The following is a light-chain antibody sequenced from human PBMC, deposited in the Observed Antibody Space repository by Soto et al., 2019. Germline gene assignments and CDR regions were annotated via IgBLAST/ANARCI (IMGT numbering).Light chain of an antibody. CDR2: AAS. CDR3: QQYNNYMYT. CDR1: QSINNY. Sequence: DIQMTQSPSSLSASVGDRVTIACRASQSINNYLNWYQQKPGKAPKLLIYAASSLQSGVPSRFSGSGSGTQFTLTISSLQPDDFATYYCQQYNNYMYTFGQGTKLEIK. V-gene: IGKV1-39*01. J-gene: IGKJ2*01.